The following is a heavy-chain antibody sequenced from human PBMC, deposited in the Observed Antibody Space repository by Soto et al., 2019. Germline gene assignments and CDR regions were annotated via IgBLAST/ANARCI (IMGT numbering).Heavy chain of an antibody. V-gene: IGHV1-69*06. D-gene: IGHD3-22*01. CDR2: IIPIFGTA. J-gene: IGHJ6*02. CDR3: ARDGPVYYDSSGYYRRYYYGMDV. CDR1: GGTFSSYS. Sequence: SVKVSCKASGGTFSSYSISWVRQAPGQGLEWMGGIIPIFGTANYAQKFQGRVTITADKSTSTAYMELSSLRSEDTAVYYCARDGPVYYDSSGYYRRYYYGMDVWGQGTTVTVSS.